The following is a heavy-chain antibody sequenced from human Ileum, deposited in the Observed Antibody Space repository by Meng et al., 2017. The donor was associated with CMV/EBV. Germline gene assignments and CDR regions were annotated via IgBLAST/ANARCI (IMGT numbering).Heavy chain of an antibody. CDR3: ARNKSNYLDS. V-gene: IGHV3-20*04. Sequence: SCVVGGFNFVNEAMSWVRQVSGKGLEWVYGLNWNGVSAGYADSVKGRFIISRDNAKNTLYLQMNRLRAEDTALYYCARNKSNYLDSWGRGTLVTVSS. J-gene: IGHJ4*02. D-gene: IGHD3-10*01. CDR2: LNWNGVSA. CDR1: GFNFVNEA.